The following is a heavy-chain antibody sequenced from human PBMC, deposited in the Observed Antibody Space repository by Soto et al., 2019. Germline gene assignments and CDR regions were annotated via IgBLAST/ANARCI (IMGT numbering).Heavy chain of an antibody. V-gene: IGHV5-51*01. CDR3: ARQYADTSMGGYFYSGLDV. CDR2: IYPADSDT. Sequence: GESLKISCEGFGYSFATYWIAWVRQMPGKGLEWMGIIYPADSDTRYSPSFQGQVTISADKSISTAYLQWSSLKASDTAMYYCARQYADTSMGGYFYSGLDVWGQGTTVTVSS. J-gene: IGHJ6*02. D-gene: IGHD5-18*01. CDR1: GYSFATYW.